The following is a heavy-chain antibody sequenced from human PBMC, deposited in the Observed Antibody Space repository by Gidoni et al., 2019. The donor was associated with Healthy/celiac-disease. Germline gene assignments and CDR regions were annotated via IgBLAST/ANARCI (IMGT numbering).Heavy chain of an antibody. CDR3: ASEGYSYGY. CDR2: IYHSGST. J-gene: IGHJ4*02. Sequence: QVQLQESGPGLVKPSETLSLTCTVSGYSISSGYYWGWIRQPPGTGLEWIGSIYHSGSTYYTPSLKSRITISVDTSKNQFSLKLSSVTAADTAVYYCASEGYSYGYWGQGTLVTVSS. V-gene: IGHV4-38-2*02. D-gene: IGHD5-18*01. CDR1: GYSISSGYY.